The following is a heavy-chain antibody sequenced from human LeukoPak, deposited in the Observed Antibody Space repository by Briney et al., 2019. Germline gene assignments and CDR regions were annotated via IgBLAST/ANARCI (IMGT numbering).Heavy chain of an antibody. CDR2: ISAYNGNT. D-gene: IGHD2-15*01. J-gene: IGHJ3*02. V-gene: IGHV1-18*01. Sequence: SVKVSCKASGYTFPSYGISWVRQAPGQGLEWMGWISAYNGNTNYAQKLQGRVTMTTDTSRSTAYKELRRLRADETAVYYCARDVGVAAISNRAFDMWGQGKMVTVSS. CDR1: GYTFPSYG. CDR3: ARDVGVAAISNRAFDM.